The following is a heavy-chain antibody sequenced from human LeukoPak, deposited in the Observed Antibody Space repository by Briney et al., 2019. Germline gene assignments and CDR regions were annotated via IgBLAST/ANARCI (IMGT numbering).Heavy chain of an antibody. CDR3: ARSQAVVSSSLYYYSMDV. CDR1: GYTFLSHG. J-gene: IGHJ6*03. CDR2: TSANNRNT. D-gene: IGHD2-2*01. V-gene: IGHV1-18*01. Sequence: GASVKVSCKASGYTFLSHGFSWVRQAPGQGLEWMGWTSANNRNTNYAQRLQGRVTMTTDTSTNTAYMELRTLRSDDTAVYYCARSQAVVSSSLYYYSMDVWGKGNTIIVSS.